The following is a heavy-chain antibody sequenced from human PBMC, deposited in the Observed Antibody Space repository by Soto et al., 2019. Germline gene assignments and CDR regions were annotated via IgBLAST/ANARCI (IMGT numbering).Heavy chain of an antibody. V-gene: IGHV3-30-3*01. D-gene: IGHD6-19*01. CDR1: GFTFSSYA. CDR3: AKEWSYSSGWSHVDY. Sequence: GSLRLSCAASGFTFSSYALHWVRQAPGKGLEWVAVISYDGINKYYADSVKGRFTISRDNSKNTLYVQMNSLRAEDTAVYYCAKEWSYSSGWSHVDYWGQGTLVTVSS. CDR2: ISYDGINK. J-gene: IGHJ4*02.